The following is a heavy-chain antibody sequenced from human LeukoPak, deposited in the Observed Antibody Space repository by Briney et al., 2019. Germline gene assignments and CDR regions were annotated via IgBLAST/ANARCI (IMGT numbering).Heavy chain of an antibody. CDR2: ISGSGGNT. V-gene: IGHV3-23*01. D-gene: IGHD3-10*01. J-gene: IGHJ4*02. CDR3: AKSKFPFDADGWHGYFDF. Sequence: GGSLRLSCAASGFTFSSYAMSWVRQAPGKGLEWVSSISGSGGNTYYADSVKGRFTISRDNSRDTLLMQMYSLRADDTAVYYCAKSKFPFDADGWHGYFDFWGQGTLVTVSS. CDR1: GFTFSSYA.